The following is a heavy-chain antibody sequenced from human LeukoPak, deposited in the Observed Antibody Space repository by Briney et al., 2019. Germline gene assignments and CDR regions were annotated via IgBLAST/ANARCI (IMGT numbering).Heavy chain of an antibody. D-gene: IGHD5-18*01. CDR1: GFTFSSYW. V-gene: IGHV3-74*01. CDR2: INSDGSST. CDR3: ASSGYNYGTSYFAY. J-gene: IGHJ4*02. Sequence: GGSLRLSCAASGFTFSSYWMHWVRQAPGKGLVWVSRINSDGSSTSYADSVKGRFTISRDNSKNTLYLQMNSLRAEDTAIYCCASSGYNYGTSYFAYWGQGTLVTVSS.